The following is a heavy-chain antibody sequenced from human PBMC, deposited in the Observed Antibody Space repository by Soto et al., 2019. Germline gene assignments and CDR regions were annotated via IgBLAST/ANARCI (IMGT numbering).Heavy chain of an antibody. Sequence: PSETLSLTCTVSGGSISSYYWSWIRQPPGKGLEWIGYIYYSGSTNHNPSLKSRVTISVGTSKNQFSLKLSSVTAADTAVYYCARPMSGHDAFDIWGQGTMVTVSS. J-gene: IGHJ3*02. V-gene: IGHV4-59*01. CDR3: ARPMSGHDAFDI. CDR1: GGSISSYY. D-gene: IGHD3-22*01. CDR2: IYYSGST.